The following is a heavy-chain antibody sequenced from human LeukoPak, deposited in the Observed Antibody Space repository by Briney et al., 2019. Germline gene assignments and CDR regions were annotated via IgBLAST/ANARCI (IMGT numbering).Heavy chain of an antibody. CDR1: GFTVSSNY. D-gene: IGHD3-3*01. J-gene: IGHJ4*02. CDR2: IYSGGST. V-gene: IGHV3-53*01. CDR3: ARSSGYYPCYFDY. Sequence: GGSLRLSCAASGFTVSSNYMSWVRQAPGKGLEWVSVIYSGGSTYYADSVKGRFTISRDNSKNTLYLQMNSLRAEDTAVYYCARSSGYYPCYFDYWGQGTLVTVSS.